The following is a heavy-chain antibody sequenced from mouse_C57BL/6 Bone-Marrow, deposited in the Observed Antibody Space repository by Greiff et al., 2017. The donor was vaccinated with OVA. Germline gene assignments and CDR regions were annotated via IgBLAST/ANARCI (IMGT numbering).Heavy chain of an antibody. CDR2: IYPGSGST. CDR3: ARSGTTGYYSAVDY. CDR1: GYTFTSYC. Sequence: QVQLKQPGAELVKPGASVKMSCKASGYTFTSYCITWVKQRPGQGLEWIGDIYPGSGSTNYNEKFKSKATLTVDTSSSTAYMQLSSLTSEDSAVYYGARSGTTGYYSAVDYWGQGTSVTVSS. V-gene: IGHV1-55*01. J-gene: IGHJ4*01. D-gene: IGHD2-14*01.